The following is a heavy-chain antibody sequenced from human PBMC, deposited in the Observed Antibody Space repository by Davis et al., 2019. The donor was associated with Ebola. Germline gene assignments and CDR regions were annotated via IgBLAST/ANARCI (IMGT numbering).Heavy chain of an antibody. Sequence: GGSLRLSCAASGFTFSAYNMNWVRQAPGKGLEWVSSISSSSDYIYYANSLKGRFTISRDNSKNTLYLQMNSLRAEDTAVYYCAKGTTMTYWGQGTLVTVSS. J-gene: IGHJ4*02. CDR2: ISSSSDYI. V-gene: IGHV3-21*01. CDR1: GFTFSAYN. D-gene: IGHD3-22*01. CDR3: AKGTTMTY.